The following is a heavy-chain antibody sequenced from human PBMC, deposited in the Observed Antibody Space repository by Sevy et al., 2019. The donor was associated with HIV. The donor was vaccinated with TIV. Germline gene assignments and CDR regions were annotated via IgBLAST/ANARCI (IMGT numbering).Heavy chain of an antibody. CDR1: GYTFTSYD. Sequence: ASVKVSCKASGYTFTSYDINWVRQATGQGLEWMEWMNPNSGNTGYAQKFQGRVTMTRNTSISTAYMELSSLRSEDTAVYYCARALPPNDFWSGYQNWFDPWGQGTLVTVSS. V-gene: IGHV1-8*01. J-gene: IGHJ5*02. CDR2: MNPNSGNT. CDR3: ARALPPNDFWSGYQNWFDP. D-gene: IGHD3-3*01.